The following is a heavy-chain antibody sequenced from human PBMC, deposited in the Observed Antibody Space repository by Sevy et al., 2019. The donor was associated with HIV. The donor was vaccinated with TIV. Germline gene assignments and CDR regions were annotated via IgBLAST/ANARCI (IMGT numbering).Heavy chain of an antibody. V-gene: IGHV1-69*13. Sequence: ASVKVSCKASGDTFGNYAIAWVRQAPGQGLEWMGGIIPVFGSANSAQKFQDRVTITADVSTSTAYMELRSLTSEDTAVYYCARSNPDGYNYSYYYGMDVCGQGTTVTVSS. CDR3: ARSNPDGYNYSYYYGMDV. CDR2: IIPVFGSA. CDR1: GDTFGNYA. D-gene: IGHD5-12*01. J-gene: IGHJ6*02.